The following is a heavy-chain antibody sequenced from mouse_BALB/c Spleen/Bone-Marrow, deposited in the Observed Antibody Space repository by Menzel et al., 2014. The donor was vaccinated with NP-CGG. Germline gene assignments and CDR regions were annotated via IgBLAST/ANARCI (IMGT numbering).Heavy chain of an antibody. V-gene: IGHV1-80*01. Sequence: VQLQQSGAELVRPGSSVKISCKASGYAFSSYWMNWVKQRPGQGLEWIGQIYPGDGDTNYNGKFKGKATLTADKSSSTAYMQLSSLTSEDSAVYFCARRVYYYGSSYVDYWGQGTTLTVSS. D-gene: IGHD1-1*01. CDR2: IYPGDGDT. CDR3: ARRVYYYGSSYVDY. CDR1: GYAFSSYW. J-gene: IGHJ2*01.